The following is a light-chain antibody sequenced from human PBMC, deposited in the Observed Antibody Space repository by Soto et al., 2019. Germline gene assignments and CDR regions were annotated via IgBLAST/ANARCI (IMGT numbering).Light chain of an antibody. Sequence: EVVLTQSPGTLSLSPGERATLSCRASQSVSRNYLAWYQQKHGQAPRLLIYGASSRATGIPDRFSGTGSETDFTITISRLEPEDVEVYDGQQYDNSPITFGQGTRLEIK. CDR2: GAS. J-gene: IGKJ5*01. CDR3: QQYDNSPIT. CDR1: QSVSRNY. V-gene: IGKV3-20*01.